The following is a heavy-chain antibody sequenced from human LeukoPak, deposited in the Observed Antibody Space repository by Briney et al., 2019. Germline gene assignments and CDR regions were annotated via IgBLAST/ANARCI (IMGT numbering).Heavy chain of an antibody. V-gene: IGHV1-2*02. CDR3: AIDQPPLGYCSSTSCYGAFDI. CDR2: INPNSGGT. D-gene: IGHD2-2*01. Sequence: ASVKVSCKASGYTFTGYYMHWVRQAPGQGLEWMGWINPNSGGTNYAQKLQGRVTMTRDTSISTAYMELSRLRSDDTAVYYCAIDQPPLGYCSSTSCYGAFDIWGQGIMVTVSS. CDR1: GYTFTGYY. J-gene: IGHJ3*02.